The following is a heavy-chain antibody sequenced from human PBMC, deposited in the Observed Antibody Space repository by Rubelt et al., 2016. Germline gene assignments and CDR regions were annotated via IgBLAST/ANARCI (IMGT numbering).Heavy chain of an antibody. D-gene: IGHD3-10*01. CDR3: AKDPLSRGSGSYTHFDY. Sequence: GLEWVAVIWYDGSNKYYADSVKGRFTISRDNSKNTLYLQMNSLRAEDTAVYYCAKDPLSRGSGSYTHFDYRGQGTLVTVSS. V-gene: IGHV3-33*06. CDR2: IWYDGSNK. J-gene: IGHJ4*02.